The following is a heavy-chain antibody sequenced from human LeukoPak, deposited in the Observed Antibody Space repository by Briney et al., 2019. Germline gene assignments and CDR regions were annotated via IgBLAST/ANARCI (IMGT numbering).Heavy chain of an antibody. CDR3: ARDGGIAAAGSDY. J-gene: IGHJ4*02. D-gene: IGHD6-13*01. CDR2: IIPILGIA. V-gene: IGHV1-69*04. Sequence: SVKVSCKASGGTFSSYTLSWVRQAPGQGLEWMGRIIPILGIANYAQKFQGRVTITADKSTSTAYMELSSLRSEDTAVYYCARDGGIAAAGSDYWGQGTLVTVSS. CDR1: GGTFSSYT.